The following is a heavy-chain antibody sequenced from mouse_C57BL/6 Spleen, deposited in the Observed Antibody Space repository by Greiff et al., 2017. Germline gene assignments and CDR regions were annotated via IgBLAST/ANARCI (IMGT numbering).Heavy chain of an antibody. CDR3: ARWGGYYDFDY. D-gene: IGHD2-3*01. Sequence: QVQLQQSGPELVKPGASVKISCKASGYAFSSSWMNWVKQRPGKGLEWIGRIYPGDGDTNYNGKFKGKATLTADKSSSTAYMQLSSLTSEDSAVYFCARWGGYYDFDYWGQGTTLTVSS. J-gene: IGHJ2*01. CDR2: IYPGDGDT. CDR1: GYAFSSSW. V-gene: IGHV1-82*01.